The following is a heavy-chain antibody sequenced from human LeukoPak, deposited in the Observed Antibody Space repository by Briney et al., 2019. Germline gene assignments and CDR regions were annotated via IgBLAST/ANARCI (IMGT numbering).Heavy chain of an antibody. CDR2: ISYDGSNK. D-gene: IGHD3-9*01. CDR3: ARDPEYFDWLLPSNWFDP. CDR1: RFTFSTYA. J-gene: IGHJ5*02. Sequence: GGSLRLSCAASRFTFSTYAMHWVRQAPGKGLEWVAVISYDGSNKYYADSVKGRFTISRDNSKNTLYLQMNSLRAEDTAVYYCARDPEYFDWLLPSNWFDPWGQGTLVTVSS. V-gene: IGHV3-30-3*01.